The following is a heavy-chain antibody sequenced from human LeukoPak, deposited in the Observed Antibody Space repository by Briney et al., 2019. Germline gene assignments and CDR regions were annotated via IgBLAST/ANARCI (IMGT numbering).Heavy chain of an antibody. Sequence: KTSETLSLTCAVYGGSFSGYYWSWIRQPPGKGLEWIGEINHSGSTNYNPSLKSRVTISVDTSKNQFSLKLSSVTAADTAVYYCARDSIAVAGTYYFDYWGQGTLVTASS. CDR2: INHSGST. D-gene: IGHD6-19*01. CDR1: GGSFSGYY. CDR3: ARDSIAVAGTYYFDY. V-gene: IGHV4-34*01. J-gene: IGHJ4*02.